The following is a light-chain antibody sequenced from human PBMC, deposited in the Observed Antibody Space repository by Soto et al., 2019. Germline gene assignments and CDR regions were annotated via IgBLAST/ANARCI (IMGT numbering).Light chain of an antibody. Sequence: VVMTQSPLSLPVTLGQPASISCRSSQSLVYSDGNTYLNWLQQRPGQSPRRLIYKVSNRDSVVPDRFSGSGSGTDFTLTISRVEPEDVGVYYCMQGTHWPRTFGQGTKVEIK. V-gene: IGKV2-30*01. J-gene: IGKJ1*01. CDR3: MQGTHWPRT. CDR1: QSLVYSDGNTY. CDR2: KVS.